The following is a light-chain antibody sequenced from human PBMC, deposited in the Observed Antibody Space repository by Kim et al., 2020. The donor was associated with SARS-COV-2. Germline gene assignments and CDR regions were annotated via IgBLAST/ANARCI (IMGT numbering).Light chain of an antibody. CDR1: TSVSGTY. CDR3: HQYGSSPRT. V-gene: IGKV3-20*01. J-gene: IGKJ1*01. CDR2: GAA. Sequence: SPGERAALSCRASTSVSGTYLVWYQQKPGQAPRLVMYGAANRATGIPDRFSGSGSGTDFTLTISRLEPEDFAVYYCHQYGSSPRTFGQGTKVDIK.